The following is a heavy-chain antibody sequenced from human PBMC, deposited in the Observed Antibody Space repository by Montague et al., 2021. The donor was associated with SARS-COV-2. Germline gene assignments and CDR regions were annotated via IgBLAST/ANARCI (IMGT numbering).Heavy chain of an antibody. D-gene: IGHD3-10*01. CDR1: GYSISSGYY. J-gene: IGHJ4*02. CDR3: ARSLDPSGTYYLPY. CDR2: ISYIGKT. V-gene: IGHV4-38-2*01. Sequence: ETLSLTCSVSGYSISSGYYWGWIRQPPGKGLEWVGCISYIGKTYYSPSLKSRLTISLDSSKNQFSLKLSSVTAADTAVYYCARSLDPSGTYYLPYWGQGTLVTVSS.